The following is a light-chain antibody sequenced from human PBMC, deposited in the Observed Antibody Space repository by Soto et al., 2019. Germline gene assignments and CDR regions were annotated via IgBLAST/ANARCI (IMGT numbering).Light chain of an antibody. CDR3: QVWDSGSDHYV. J-gene: IGLJ1*01. CDR1: NIGSKT. V-gene: IGLV3-21*02. CDR2: DDA. Sequence: SYVLTQPPSVSVAPGQTASITCGGNNIGSKTVHWYQQKPGQAPMLVVYDDADRPSGIPERFSGSNSGNTATLTITRVEAGDEAAYYCQVWDSGSDHYVFGTGTKVTVL.